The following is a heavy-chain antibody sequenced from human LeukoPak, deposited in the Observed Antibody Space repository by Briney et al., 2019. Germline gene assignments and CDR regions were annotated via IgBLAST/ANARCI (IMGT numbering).Heavy chain of an antibody. Sequence: PGGSLRLSCAVSEFTFSSYWMSWVRQAPGKGLEWVANIKQDGGQIYYLESVKGRFTVSRDNAKNSLYLQMNSLRAEDTAVYYCARLGARQMLEYWGQGTLVTVSP. CDR3: ARLGARQMLEY. V-gene: IGHV3-7*01. CDR1: EFTFSSYW. J-gene: IGHJ4*02. D-gene: IGHD4-17*01. CDR2: IKQDGGQI.